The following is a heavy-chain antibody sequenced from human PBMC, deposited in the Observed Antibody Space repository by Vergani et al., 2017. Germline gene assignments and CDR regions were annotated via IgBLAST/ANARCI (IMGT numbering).Heavy chain of an antibody. CDR2: IKSKTDGGTT. V-gene: IGHV3-15*01. J-gene: IGHJ4*02. CDR3: TTRLMITFGGVIVKDY. Sequence: EVQLVESGGGLVKPGGSLRLSCAASGFTFSSYSMNWVRQAPGKGLEWVGRIKSKTDGGTTDYAAPVKGRFTISRDDSKNTLYLQMNSLKTEDTAVYYCTTRLMITFGGVIVKDYWGQGTLVTVSS. D-gene: IGHD3-16*02. CDR1: GFTFSSYS.